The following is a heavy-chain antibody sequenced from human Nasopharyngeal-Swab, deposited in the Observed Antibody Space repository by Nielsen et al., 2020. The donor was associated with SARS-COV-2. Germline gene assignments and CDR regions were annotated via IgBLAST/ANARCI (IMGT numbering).Heavy chain of an antibody. D-gene: IGHD1-1*01. CDR1: GFTFSSYS. V-gene: IGHV3-21*01. CDR3: ARDFLEAGDY. Sequence: ESLKISCAASGFTFSSYSMNWVRQAPGKGLEWVSSISSSSSYIYYADSVKGRFTISRDNAKNSLYLQMNSLRAEDTAVYYCARDFLEAGDYWGQGTLVTVSS. J-gene: IGHJ4*02. CDR2: ISSSSSYI.